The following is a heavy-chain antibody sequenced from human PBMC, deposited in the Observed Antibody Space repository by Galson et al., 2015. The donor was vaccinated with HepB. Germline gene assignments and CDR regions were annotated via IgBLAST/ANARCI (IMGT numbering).Heavy chain of an antibody. V-gene: IGHV3-23*01. CDR3: AKDYYSNYDKSYYFDY. CDR2: ISGRGDKT. CDR1: GFTFTTYA. Sequence: SLRLSCAASGFTFTTYAMTWVRQAPGKGLEWVSTISGRGDKTYYADSMKGRFTISRDNSKNTLYLQMNSLRAEDTAIYYCAKDYYSNYDKSYYFDYWGQGTLVTVSS. J-gene: IGHJ4*02. D-gene: IGHD4-11*01.